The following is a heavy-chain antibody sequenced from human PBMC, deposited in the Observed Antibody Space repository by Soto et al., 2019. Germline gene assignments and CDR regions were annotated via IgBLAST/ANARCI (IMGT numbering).Heavy chain of an antibody. CDR3: ARTVGAAYDFDF. J-gene: IGHJ4*02. V-gene: IGHV4-4*07. CDR2: VYTSGST. CDR1: GGSMSKYY. D-gene: IGHD1-26*01. Sequence: SQTLSLNCNVSGGSMSKYYWSWIRQPAGKGLEWIGRVYTSGSTNYNPSLKRRVTMSLDTSNNHFSLKLNSVTAADTAVYYCARTVGAAYDFDFWGKGTMVTVSS.